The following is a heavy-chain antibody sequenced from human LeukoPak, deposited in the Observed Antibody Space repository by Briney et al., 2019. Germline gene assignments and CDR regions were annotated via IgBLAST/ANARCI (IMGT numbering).Heavy chain of an antibody. D-gene: IGHD6-25*01. V-gene: IGHV3-49*04. CDR2: IRRRAYSGAA. CDR3: SRSGLVDFDY. CDR1: GFAFDDFA. Sequence: GGSLRLSCTTSGFAFDDFAMRWVRQPAGKGLEWVGFIRRRAYSGAAEYAASVKGRFIISRDDSKGIAYLQMNSLKTEDTDVYYCSRSGLVDFDYWGQGSRVIVSP. J-gene: IGHJ4*02.